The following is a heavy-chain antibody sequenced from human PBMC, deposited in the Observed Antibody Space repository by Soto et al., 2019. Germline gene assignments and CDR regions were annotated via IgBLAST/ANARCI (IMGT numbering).Heavy chain of an antibody. Sequence: QVQLVQSGAEVKKPGSSVKASCKASGGTFSSYTISWVRQAPGQGLEWMGRIIPILGIANYAQKFQGRVTITADKSTSTAYMELSSLRSEDTAVYYCARDGGYCSGGSCYYFDYWGQGTLVTVSS. V-gene: IGHV1-69*08. CDR2: IIPILGIA. D-gene: IGHD2-15*01. CDR1: GGTFSSYT. CDR3: ARDGGYCSGGSCYYFDY. J-gene: IGHJ4*02.